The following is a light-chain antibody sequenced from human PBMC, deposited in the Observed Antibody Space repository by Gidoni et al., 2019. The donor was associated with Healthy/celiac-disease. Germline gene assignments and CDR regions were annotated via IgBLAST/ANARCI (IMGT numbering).Light chain of an antibody. CDR3: QAWDSSAGV. Sequence: SYELTQPPSVSGSPGQTASITCSGDNLGDKYACWYQQKQGQSPVLVIYQDSKRPSGIPERFSGSNSGNTATLIISGTQAMDEADYYCQAWDSSAGVFGTGPKVTVL. J-gene: IGLJ1*01. CDR2: QDS. V-gene: IGLV3-1*01. CDR1: NLGDKY.